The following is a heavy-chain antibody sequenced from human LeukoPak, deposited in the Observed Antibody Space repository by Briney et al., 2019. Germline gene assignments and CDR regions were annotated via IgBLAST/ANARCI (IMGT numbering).Heavy chain of an antibody. J-gene: IGHJ4*02. Sequence: PGGSLRLFCAASGLTFRIYSMNWVRQAPGKGLEGVSSITTSSSYIYYADSVKGRFTISRDNAKNSLYLQMKSLRAEDTAVYYCARNFEYSSSRDYWGQGTLVTVSS. V-gene: IGHV3-21*01. CDR2: ITTSSSYI. D-gene: IGHD6-6*01. CDR3: ARNFEYSSSRDY. CDR1: GLTFRIYS.